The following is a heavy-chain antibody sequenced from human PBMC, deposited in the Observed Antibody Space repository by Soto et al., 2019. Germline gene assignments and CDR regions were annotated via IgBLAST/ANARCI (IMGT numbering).Heavy chain of an antibody. Sequence: GASVKVSCKASGYTFTSYYMHWVRQAPGQGLEWMGIINPSGGSTSYAQKFQGRVTMTRDTSTSTVYMELSSLRSEDTAVYYCTRVGARYCSGATCPMAYWGQGALVTVSS. CDR2: INPSGGST. J-gene: IGHJ4*02. CDR1: GYTFTSYY. V-gene: IGHV1-46*01. D-gene: IGHD2-15*01. CDR3: TRVGARYCSGATCPMAY.